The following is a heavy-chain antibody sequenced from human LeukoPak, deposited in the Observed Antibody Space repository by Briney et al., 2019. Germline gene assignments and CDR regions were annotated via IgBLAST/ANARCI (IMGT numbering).Heavy chain of an antibody. CDR1: GFTFSSYA. D-gene: IGHD6-19*01. CDR3: AVAGMDLFRFDP. J-gene: IGHJ5*02. Sequence: PGGSLRLSCAASGFTFSSYAMSWVRQAPGKGLEWVSAISGSGGSTYYADSVKGRFTISRDNSKNTLYLQMNSLRAEDTAVYYGAVAGMDLFRFDPWGQGTLVTVSS. V-gene: IGHV3-23*01. CDR2: ISGSGGST.